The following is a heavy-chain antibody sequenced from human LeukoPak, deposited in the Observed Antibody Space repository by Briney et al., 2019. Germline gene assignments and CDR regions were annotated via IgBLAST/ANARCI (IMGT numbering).Heavy chain of an antibody. Sequence: GGSLRLSCAASGFTFTSAMRCVRQAPGKGLEWVSSISGSGGDTFYADSVKGRFTISRDNSKNTLYLQMNSLRAEDTAVYYCTKGESQPKYYFHYWGQRTLVTVSS. J-gene: IGHJ4*02. V-gene: IGHV3-23*01. CDR2: ISGSGGDT. CDR1: GFTFTSA. D-gene: IGHD2-2*01. CDR3: TKGESQPKYYFHY.